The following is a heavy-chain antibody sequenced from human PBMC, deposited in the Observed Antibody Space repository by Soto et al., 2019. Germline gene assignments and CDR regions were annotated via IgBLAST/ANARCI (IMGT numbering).Heavy chain of an antibody. J-gene: IGHJ4*02. Sequence: SETLSLPCIVSRASISSSSYYWGWIRQPQGKGLEWIGCIYYSGRTYYNPSFKSRVTISIETSKNQFSLKLSSVTATDTAVYYCARQRTTVVTQAYFDHWGQGARGTVAS. CDR1: RASISSSSYY. V-gene: IGHV4-39*01. CDR2: IYYSGRT. CDR3: ARQRTTVVTQAYFDH. D-gene: IGHD2-21*02.